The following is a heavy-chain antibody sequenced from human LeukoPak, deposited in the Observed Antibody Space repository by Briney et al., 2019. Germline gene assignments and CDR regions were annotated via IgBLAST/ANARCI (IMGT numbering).Heavy chain of an antibody. D-gene: IGHD3-16*01. V-gene: IGHV3-23*01. CDR3: ARRFLTGLGGNWFDP. CDR2: ISYSGANS. J-gene: IGHJ5*02. CDR1: GFTFSGSA. Sequence: PGGSLRLSCAASGFTFSGSAMSWVRQAPGEGLEWVSLISYSGANSYYTDSVRGRFTISRDNSKDTLFLQMNSLRAEDTAVYYCARRFLTGLGGNWFDPWGQGTLVTVSS.